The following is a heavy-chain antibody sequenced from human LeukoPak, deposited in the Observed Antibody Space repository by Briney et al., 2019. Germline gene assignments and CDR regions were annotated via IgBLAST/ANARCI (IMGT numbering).Heavy chain of an antibody. CDR1: GFTFDSYA. Sequence: GGSLRLSCAASGFTFDSYAMSWVRQAPGKGLEWVSTISGSGGSTYYADSVKGRFTISRDNSKNTLYLQMNSLRVEDTAVYYCARAPTVLVGYCSSSSCQADYWGQGTLVTVSS. CDR3: ARAPTVLVGYCSSSSCQADY. J-gene: IGHJ4*02. D-gene: IGHD2-2*01. V-gene: IGHV3-23*01. CDR2: ISGSGGST.